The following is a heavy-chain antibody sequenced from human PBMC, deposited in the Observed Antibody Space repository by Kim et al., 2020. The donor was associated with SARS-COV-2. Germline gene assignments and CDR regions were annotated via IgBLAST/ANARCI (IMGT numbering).Heavy chain of an antibody. CDR2: IIPILGIA. J-gene: IGHJ6*03. CDR1: GCTFSSYA. D-gene: IGHD2-2*01. Sequence: SVKVSCKASGCTFSSYAISWVRQAPGQGLEWMGRIIPILGIANYAQKFQGRVTITADKSTSTAYMELSSLRSEDTAVYYCARHIVAVPATDDYYYYYYMDVWGKGTTVTVSS. CDR3: ARHIVAVPATDDYYYYYYMDV. V-gene: IGHV1-69*04.